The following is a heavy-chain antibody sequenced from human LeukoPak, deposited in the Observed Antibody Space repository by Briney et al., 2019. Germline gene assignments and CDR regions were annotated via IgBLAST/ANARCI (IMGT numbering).Heavy chain of an antibody. CDR1: GYTFTSDG. D-gene: IGHD3-22*01. V-gene: IGHV1-18*01. J-gene: IGHJ6*02. CDR2: IGTYKGNT. CDR3: ARTPGMVVVKTFYCMDV. Sequence: EASVKVSCKTSGYTFTSDGISWVRQAPGQGLEWMGWIGTYKGNTNYAQMFQGRVTMTTDTSTSTAYMELKNLRSDGTAVYYCARTPGMVVVKTFYCMDVWGQGTTVTVSS.